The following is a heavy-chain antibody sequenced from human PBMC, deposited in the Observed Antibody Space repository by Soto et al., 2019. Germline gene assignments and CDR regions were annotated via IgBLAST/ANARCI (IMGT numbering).Heavy chain of an antibody. CDR2: IIPILGIA. Sequence: QVQLVQSGAAVKKPGSSVKVSCKASGGTFSSYTISWVRQAPGQGLEWMGRIIPILGIANYAQKFQGRVTITADKSTSTDDMELSSLRSEDTAMYYCARVLDVVVVAATTDAFDIWCQGTMVTVSS. CDR3: ARVLDVVVVAATTDAFDI. J-gene: IGHJ3*02. V-gene: IGHV1-69*02. D-gene: IGHD2-15*01. CDR1: GGTFSSYT.